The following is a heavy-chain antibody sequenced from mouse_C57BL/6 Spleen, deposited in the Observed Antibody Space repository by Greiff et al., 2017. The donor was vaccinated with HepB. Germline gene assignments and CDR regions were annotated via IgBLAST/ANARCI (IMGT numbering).Heavy chain of an antibody. V-gene: IGHV1-82*01. CDR1: GYAFSSSW. D-gene: IGHD5-1*01. CDR2: IYPGDGDT. Sequence: VQLQQSGPELVKPGASVKISCKASGYAFSSSWMNWVKQRPGQGLEWIGRIYPGDGDTNYNGKFTGKATLTADTSSSTAYMQLSSLTSEDSAVYCGARETGCLEYWGTGTTVTVAS. J-gene: IGHJ1*03. CDR3: ARETGCLEY.